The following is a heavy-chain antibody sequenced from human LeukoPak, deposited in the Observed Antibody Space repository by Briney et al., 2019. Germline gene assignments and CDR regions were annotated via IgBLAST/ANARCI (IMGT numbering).Heavy chain of an antibody. CDR3: ASNSYNSANWFDP. D-gene: IGHD5-24*01. V-gene: IGHV3-30*04. J-gene: IGHJ5*02. CDR2: ISYDGSNK. Sequence: PGGSLRLSCAASGFTFSSYAMHWVRQAPGKGLEWVAVISYDGSNKYYADSVKGRFTISRDNSKNTLYLQMNSLRAEDTAVYYCASNSYNSANWFDPWGQGTLVTVSS. CDR1: GFTFSSYA.